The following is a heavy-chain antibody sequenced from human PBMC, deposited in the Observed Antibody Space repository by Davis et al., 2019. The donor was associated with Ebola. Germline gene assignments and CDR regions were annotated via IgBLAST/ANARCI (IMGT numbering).Heavy chain of an antibody. CDR3: ARQRRLRLGELSGHFDY. V-gene: IGHV6-1*01. Sequence: SQTLSLTCAISGDSVSSNSAAWNWIRQSPSRGLEWLGRTYYRSKWYNDYAVSVKSRITINPDTSKNQFSLKLSSVTAADTAVYYCARQRRLRLGELSGHFDYWGQGTLVTVSS. CDR2: TYYRSKWYN. D-gene: IGHD3-16*02. CDR1: GDSVSSNSAA. J-gene: IGHJ4*02.